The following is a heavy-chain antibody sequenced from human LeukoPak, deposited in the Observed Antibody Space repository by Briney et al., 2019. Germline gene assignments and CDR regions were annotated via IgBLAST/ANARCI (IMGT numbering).Heavy chain of an antibody. D-gene: IGHD5-24*01. CDR1: GFTFDDYA. CDR2: ISPNGVIT. J-gene: IGHJ4*02. Sequence: PGRSLRLSCAASGFTFDDYAMHWVRQAPGKGLEWVSGISPNGVITYYADSVKGRFTISRDNSKCTVYLQMNSLRLEYTAVYYCAKDYAWLQYGIWGRGTRVTVSA. V-gene: IGHV3-23*01. CDR3: AKDYAWLQYGI.